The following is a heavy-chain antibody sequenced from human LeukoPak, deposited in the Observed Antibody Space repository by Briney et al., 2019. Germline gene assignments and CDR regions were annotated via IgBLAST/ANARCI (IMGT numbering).Heavy chain of an antibody. CDR3: ASYAEPYYYDSSGYYSFGY. Sequence: ASVKVSCKASGGTFSSYAINWVRQAPGQGLEWMGGIIPIFGTANYAQKFQGRVTITADESTSTAYMELSSLRSEDTAVYYCASYAEPYYYDSSGYYSFGYWGQGTLVTVSS. CDR1: GGTFSSYA. CDR2: IIPIFGTA. D-gene: IGHD3-22*01. V-gene: IGHV1-69*01. J-gene: IGHJ4*02.